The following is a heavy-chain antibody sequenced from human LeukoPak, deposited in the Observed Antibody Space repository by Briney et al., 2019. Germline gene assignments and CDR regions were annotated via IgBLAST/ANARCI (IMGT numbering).Heavy chain of an antibody. J-gene: IGHJ5*02. CDR2: ISAYNGNT. Sequence: GASVKVSCKASGYTFTSYGISWVRQAPGQGLEWMGWISAYNGNTNYAQKLQCRVTMTTDTSTSTAYMELRSLRSDDTAVYYCARELSSWYYYGSGSYNWFDPWGQGTLVTVSS. CDR3: ARELSSWYYYGSGSYNWFDP. V-gene: IGHV1-18*01. CDR1: GYTFTSYG. D-gene: IGHD3-10*01.